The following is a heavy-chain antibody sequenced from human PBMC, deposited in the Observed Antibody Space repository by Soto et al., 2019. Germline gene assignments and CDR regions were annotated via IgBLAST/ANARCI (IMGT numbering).Heavy chain of an antibody. Sequence: SETLSLTCTVSGGSISSYYWSWIRQPPGKGLEWIGYIYYSGSTNYNPSLKSRVTISVDTSKNQFSLKLSSVTAADTAVYYCARDLSGRFGELPFYSYGMDVWGQGTTVTVSS. V-gene: IGHV4-59*01. D-gene: IGHD3-10*01. CDR3: ARDLSGRFGELPFYSYGMDV. CDR2: IYYSGST. CDR1: GGSISSYY. J-gene: IGHJ6*02.